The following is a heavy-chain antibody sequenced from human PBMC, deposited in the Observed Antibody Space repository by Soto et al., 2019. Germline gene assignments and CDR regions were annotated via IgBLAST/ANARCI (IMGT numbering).Heavy chain of an antibody. D-gene: IGHD3-16*01. Sequence: ASVKVSCKASGYTFTDYYMHWVRLAPGQGLEWMGWINPNSGETNYPQKFQGRVSLTSDTSLSTAYMELTSLRSDDTAVYYCATMLYYYYALDVWGQGTTVTVS. CDR1: GYTFTDYY. J-gene: IGHJ6*02. CDR3: ATMLYYYYALDV. V-gene: IGHV1-2*02. CDR2: INPNSGET.